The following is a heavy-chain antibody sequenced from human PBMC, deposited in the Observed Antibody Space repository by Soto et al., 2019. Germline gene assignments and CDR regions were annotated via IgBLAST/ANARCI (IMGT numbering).Heavy chain of an antibody. Sequence: SETLSLTCTVSGGSISSYYWSWIRQPPGNELEWIAYIYYSGSTNYNPSLKGRVTISVVTSKNKFSLKLTSVTPADTAVYYSARGPRYYYTNTGPYYFELWRQRPLVTVSS. D-gene: IGHD3-10*01. CDR3: ARGPRYYYTNTGPYYFEL. CDR2: IYYSGST. V-gene: IGHV4-59*01. J-gene: IGHJ4*02. CDR1: GGSISSYY.